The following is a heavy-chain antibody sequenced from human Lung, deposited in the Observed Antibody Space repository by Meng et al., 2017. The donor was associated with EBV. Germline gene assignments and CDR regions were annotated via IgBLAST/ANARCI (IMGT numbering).Heavy chain of an antibody. CDR3: ARGGNFDP. CDR1: GYTFSTYT. Sequence: QLQLVQSGSELKKPXXSLKVSCKASGYTFSTYTINWVRQDNGRGLEWMGWISTNTGTPTYTQGFTGRFVFSLDTSVSTAYLQISSLKAEDTAVYYCARGGNFDPWGQGTLVTVSS. V-gene: IGHV7-4-1*02. D-gene: IGHD2/OR15-2a*01. CDR2: ISTNTGTP. J-gene: IGHJ5*02.